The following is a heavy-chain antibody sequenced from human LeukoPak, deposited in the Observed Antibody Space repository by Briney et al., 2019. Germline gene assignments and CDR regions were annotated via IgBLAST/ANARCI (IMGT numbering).Heavy chain of an antibody. D-gene: IGHD3-22*01. V-gene: IGHV3-15*01. CDR1: GFTFSNAW. CDR3: TTDLRYYDSSGSVIVYDY. CDR2: IKSKTDGGTT. J-gene: IGHJ4*02. Sequence: GGSLRLSWAASGFTFSNAWMSWVRQAPGKGLEWGGRIKSKTDGGTTDYAAPVKGRFTISRDDSKNTLYLQMNSLKTEDTAVYYCTTDLRYYDSSGSVIVYDYWGQGTLVTVSS.